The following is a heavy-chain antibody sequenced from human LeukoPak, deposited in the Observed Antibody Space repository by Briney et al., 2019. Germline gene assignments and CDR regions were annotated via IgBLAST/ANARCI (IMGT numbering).Heavy chain of an antibody. Sequence: ASVKVSCKASGGTFSSYAISWVRQAPGQGLEWMGGIIPIFGTANYAQKFQGRVTITADKSTSTAYMELSSLRSEDTAVYYCARESGSYGDYVVGYYYYYGMDVWGKGTTVTVSS. D-gene: IGHD4-17*01. J-gene: IGHJ6*04. CDR3: ARESGSYGDYVVGYYYYYGMDV. CDR2: IIPIFGTA. V-gene: IGHV1-69*06. CDR1: GGTFSSYA.